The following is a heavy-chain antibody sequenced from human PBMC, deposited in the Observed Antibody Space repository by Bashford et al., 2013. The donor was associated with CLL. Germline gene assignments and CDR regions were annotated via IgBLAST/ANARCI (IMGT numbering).Heavy chain of an antibody. Sequence: SETLSLTCTVSGGSIASYYWSWIRQPPGKDLEWIGNIYYTGNTNYNPSLKSRVTISVDTSMNRFSLRLTSVTAADTAMYYCARLAYRPTTTGWYFGYWGQGIQVTVSS. CDR2: IYYTGNT. CDR1: GGSIASYY. CDR3: ARLAYRPTTTGWYFGY. D-gene: IGHD3-9*01. J-gene: IGHJ4*02. V-gene: IGHV4-59*01.